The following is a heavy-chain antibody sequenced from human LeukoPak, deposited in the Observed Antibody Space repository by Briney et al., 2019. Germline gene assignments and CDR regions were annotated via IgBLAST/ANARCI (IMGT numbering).Heavy chain of an antibody. CDR1: GGSFSSYY. CDR3: AAPAAGTGRGFQH. V-gene: IGHV4-34*01. D-gene: IGHD6-13*01. J-gene: IGHJ1*01. Sequence: SETLSLTCAVYGGSFSSYYWSWIRQPPGKGLEWIGEINHSGSTNYNPSLKSRVTISVDTSKNQFSLKLSSVTAADTAVYYCAAPAAGTGRGFQHWGQGTLVTVSS. CDR2: INHSGST.